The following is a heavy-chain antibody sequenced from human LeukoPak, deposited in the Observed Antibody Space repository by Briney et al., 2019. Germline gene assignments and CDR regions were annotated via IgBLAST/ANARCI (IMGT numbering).Heavy chain of an antibody. CDR2: TSSDGSNK. Sequence: PGRSLRLSCAASEFTFSGYTMPWVRQAPGKGLEWVAHTSSDGSNKYYAESVKGRFTISRDNSKNTLYLHMNSLRVDDTAVYYCARGLHNGYDLYYFDYWGQGTLVTVSS. CDR1: EFTFSGYT. V-gene: IGHV3-30-3*01. D-gene: IGHD5-12*01. CDR3: ARGLHNGYDLYYFDY. J-gene: IGHJ4*02.